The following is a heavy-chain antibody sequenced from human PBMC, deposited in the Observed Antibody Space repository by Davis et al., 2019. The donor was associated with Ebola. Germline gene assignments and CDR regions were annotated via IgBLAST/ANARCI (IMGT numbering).Heavy chain of an antibody. J-gene: IGHJ5*02. CDR3: ARHGAVPYFSHGFDP. V-gene: IGHV4-59*08. Sequence: PGGSLRPSCTVPGGSTTGYYWSWIRQPPGGGLEWIAYIYSYSAGTARYNPSPNSRAAISIDSSKSQVSLRLTSVTAGDTAVYYCARHGAVPYFSHGFDPWGQGTLVTVSS. D-gene: IGHD2/OR15-2a*01. CDR2: IYSYSAGTA. CDR1: GGSTTGYY.